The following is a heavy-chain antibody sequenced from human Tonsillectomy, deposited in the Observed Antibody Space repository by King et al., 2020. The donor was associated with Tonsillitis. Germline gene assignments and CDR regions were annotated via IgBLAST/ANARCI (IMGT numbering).Heavy chain of an antibody. J-gene: IGHJ4*02. V-gene: IGHV1-69*12. CDR2: NITIFGTA. CDR1: GGTFSSYT. D-gene: IGHD5-12*01. CDR3: ARDRYRGSHPDV. Sequence: QLVQSGAELKKPGSSVKVYCKASGGTFSSYTINWVRQAPGQGLEWMGGNITIFGTANYAQKFHGRVTITADESTSTAYLELSSLRSEDTTVYYWARDRYRGSHPDVWGQGTLGTVSS.